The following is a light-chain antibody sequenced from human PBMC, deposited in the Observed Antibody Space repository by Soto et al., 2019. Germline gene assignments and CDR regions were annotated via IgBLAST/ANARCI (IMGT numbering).Light chain of an antibody. CDR2: DAS. V-gene: IGKV3-11*01. CDR3: QQRSNWPLT. Sequence: DILLTQSPSTLSSSLGDRVTLTCRASQSISSCLAWYQQKPGKAPRLLIYDASHMDSGIPARFSGSGSGTDFTLTISSLEPEDFAVYYCQQRSNWPLTFGGGTKVEIK. CDR1: QSISSC. J-gene: IGKJ4*01.